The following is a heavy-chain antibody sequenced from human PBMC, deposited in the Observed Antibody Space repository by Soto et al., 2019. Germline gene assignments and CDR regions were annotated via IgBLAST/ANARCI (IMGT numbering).Heavy chain of an antibody. CDR2: IYYSGST. V-gene: IGHV4-59*08. D-gene: IGHD1-20*01. Sequence: SETLSLTCTVSGGSINSYYWSWIRQPPGKGLEWIGYIYYSGSTNYNPSLKSRVTISVDTSKNQFSLKLSSVTAADTAVYYCARRYGLGCEFWGQGTLVTVS. J-gene: IGHJ4*02. CDR1: GGSINSYY. CDR3: ARRYGLGCEF.